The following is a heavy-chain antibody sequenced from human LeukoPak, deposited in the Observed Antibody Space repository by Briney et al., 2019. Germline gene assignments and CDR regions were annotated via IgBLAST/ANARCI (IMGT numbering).Heavy chain of an antibody. D-gene: IGHD4-17*01. CDR1: GFTFDDYG. Sequence: GGSLRLSYAASGFTFDDYGMSWVRQAPGKGLEWVSGINWNGGSTGYADSVKGRFTISRDNAKNSLYLQMNSLRAEDTALYYCARVNGDYVGYMDVWGKGTTVTVSS. CDR3: ARVNGDYVGYMDV. J-gene: IGHJ6*03. CDR2: INWNGGST. V-gene: IGHV3-20*03.